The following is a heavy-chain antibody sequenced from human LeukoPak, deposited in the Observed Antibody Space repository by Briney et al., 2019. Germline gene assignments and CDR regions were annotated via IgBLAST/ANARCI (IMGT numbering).Heavy chain of an antibody. CDR3: ARDRGTYNYGMDV. CDR1: GFTFDDYA. D-gene: IGHD1-1*01. CDR2: ISWNSLNT. Sequence: GRSLRLSCAASGFTFDDYAMHWVRQPPGKGLEWVSGISWNSLNTGYADSVKGRFTISRDSAENSLYLQMNSLRPEDTAFYYCARDRGTYNYGMDVWGQGTTVTVSS. V-gene: IGHV3-9*01. J-gene: IGHJ6*02.